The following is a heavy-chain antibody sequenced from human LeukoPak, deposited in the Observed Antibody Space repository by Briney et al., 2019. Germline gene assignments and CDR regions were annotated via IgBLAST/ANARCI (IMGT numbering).Heavy chain of an antibody. J-gene: IGHJ5*02. CDR3: ARGYDFWSGYWSNWFDP. Sequence: PGGSLRLSCAASGFTFSSYWMSWVRQAPGKGLEWVANIKQDGCEKYYVDSVKGRFTISRDNAKNSLHLQMNSLRAEDTAVYYCARGYDFWSGYWSNWFDPWGQGTLVTVSS. CDR2: IKQDGCEK. CDR1: GFTFSSYW. V-gene: IGHV3-7*04. D-gene: IGHD3-3*01.